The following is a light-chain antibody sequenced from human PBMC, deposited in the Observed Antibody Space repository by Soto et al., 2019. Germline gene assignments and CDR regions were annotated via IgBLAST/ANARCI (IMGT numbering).Light chain of an antibody. CDR2: DNN. CDR3: GTWDTSLSAVV. J-gene: IGLJ2*01. CDR1: SSNIGNNF. V-gene: IGLV1-51*01. Sequence: QSVLTQPPSVSAAPGQKVTISCSGSSSNIGNNFVSWYQQFPRTAPKLLIYDNNKRPSGTPDRFSGSKSGTSATLGITGLQTGNKAGYYCGTWDTSLSAVVFGGGTKLTVL.